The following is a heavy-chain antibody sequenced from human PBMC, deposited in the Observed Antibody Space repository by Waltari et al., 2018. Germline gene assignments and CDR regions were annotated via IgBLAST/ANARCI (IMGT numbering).Heavy chain of an antibody. V-gene: IGHV1-2*04. CDR2: INPNSGGT. CDR3: ARAQTTNYRTAIGY. Sequence: QVQLVQSGAEVKKPGASVKVSCKASGYTFTGYYLHWGRQAPGQGLEWMGWINPNSGGTNYAQKFQGWVTMTRDTSISTAYMELSRLRSDDTAVYYCARAQTTNYRTAIGYWGQGTLVTVSS. D-gene: IGHD4-4*01. CDR1: GYTFTGYY. J-gene: IGHJ4*02.